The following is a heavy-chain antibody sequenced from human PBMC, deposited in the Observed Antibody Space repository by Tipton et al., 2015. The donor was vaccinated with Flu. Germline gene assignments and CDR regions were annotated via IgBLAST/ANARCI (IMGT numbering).Heavy chain of an antibody. Sequence: GSLRLSCAASGFTFTTYSMTWVRQTPGKGLEWVSYISSSGHVIFYADSVKGRFTISRDNARNSLYLQLNSLRGEDTAVYYCARDALDGDYDRLGEFDYWGQGTLVTVSS. CDR3: ARDALDGDYDRLGEFDY. J-gene: IGHJ4*02. CDR1: GFTFTTYS. V-gene: IGHV3-48*01. D-gene: IGHD4-17*01. CDR2: ISSSGHVI.